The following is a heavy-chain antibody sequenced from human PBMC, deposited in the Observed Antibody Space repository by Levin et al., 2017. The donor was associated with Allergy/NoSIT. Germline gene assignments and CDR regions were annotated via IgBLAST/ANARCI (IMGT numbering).Heavy chain of an antibody. CDR1: GDSISSSSYY. CDR2: IYNSGST. V-gene: IGHV4-39*01. J-gene: IGHJ4*02. CDR3: ARLPPEWLRFGPKDY. Sequence: SETLSLTCTVSGDSISSSSYYWGWIRQPPGKGLEWIGSIYNSGSTYYNPSLKSRVTISVDTSKNQFSLKLSSVTAADTAVYYCARLPPEWLRFGPKDYWGQGTLVTVSS. D-gene: IGHD5-12*01.